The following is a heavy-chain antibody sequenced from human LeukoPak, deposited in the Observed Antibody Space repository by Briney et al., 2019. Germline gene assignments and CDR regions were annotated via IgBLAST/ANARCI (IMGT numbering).Heavy chain of an antibody. V-gene: IGHV3-23*01. Sequence: PGGSLRLSCAASDFTFNNYAMTWVRQAPGKGLEWVSSISDSGGSTYYADSVKGRFTISRDNSESTLYLQTNNLRADDTAVYYCAKAENTAWTAVDYWGQGTLVTVSS. D-gene: IGHD2/OR15-2a*01. CDR1: DFTFNNYA. J-gene: IGHJ4*02. CDR2: ISDSGGST. CDR3: AKAENTAWTAVDY.